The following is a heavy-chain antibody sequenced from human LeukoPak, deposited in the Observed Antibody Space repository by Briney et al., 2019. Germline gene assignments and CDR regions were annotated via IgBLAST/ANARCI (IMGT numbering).Heavy chain of an antibody. D-gene: IGHD4-17*01. CDR3: ARVDYGDYSIDS. CDR2: IIPIFGTA. V-gene: IGHV1-69*06. J-gene: IGHJ4*02. Sequence: GASVTVSCKASGYTFTSYGISWVRQAPGQGLEWMGGIIPIFGTANYAQKFQGRVTITADKSTSTAYMELSSLRSEDTAVYYCARVDYGDYSIDSWGQGTLVTVSS. CDR1: GYTFTSYG.